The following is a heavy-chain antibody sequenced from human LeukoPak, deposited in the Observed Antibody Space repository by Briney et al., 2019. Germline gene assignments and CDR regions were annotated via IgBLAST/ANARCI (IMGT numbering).Heavy chain of an antibody. Sequence: SETLSLTCTVSGGSISSYYWSWIRQPPGKGLEWIGYIYYSGSTNYNPSLKSRVTISVDTSKNQFSLKLSSVTAADTAVYYCASLIAVAGQSPDYWGQGTLVTVSS. J-gene: IGHJ4*02. V-gene: IGHV4-59*01. CDR3: ASLIAVAGQSPDY. CDR2: IYYSGST. D-gene: IGHD6-19*01. CDR1: GGSISSYY.